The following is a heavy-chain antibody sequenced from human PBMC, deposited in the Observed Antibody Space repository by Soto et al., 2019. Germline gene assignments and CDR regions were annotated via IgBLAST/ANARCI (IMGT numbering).Heavy chain of an antibody. CDR3: AKDCSGASCGFDI. CDR2: ISVYHGNT. V-gene: IGHV1-18*01. CDR1: GYTFGKYG. D-gene: IGHD2-15*01. Sequence: QVQLVQSGTEVKKPGASVKVSCKASGYTFGKYGISWVRQAPGQGLEWVGWISVYHGNTVHAQKFRGRVNMTTDTSTSTAYMELRSLNSDATAIYYCAKDCSGASCGFDIWGQVTLVTVSS. J-gene: IGHJ4*02.